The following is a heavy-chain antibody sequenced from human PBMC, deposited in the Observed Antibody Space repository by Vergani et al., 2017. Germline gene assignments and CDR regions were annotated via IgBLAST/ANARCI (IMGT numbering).Heavy chain of an antibody. CDR2: ISRSGSTI. CDR1: GFTFSDYY. D-gene: IGHD3-22*01. V-gene: IGHV3-11*01. J-gene: IGHJ4*02. Sequence: QVQLVESGGGLVKPGGSLGLSCAGSGFTFSDYYMTWIRQAPGKVLEWVSYISRSGSTIYYADSVKGRFTLSRDNAKNSLYLQMNSLRAEDTAVYYCARGYHYDSSGFEGPIDYWGQGTLVTVSS. CDR3: ARGYHYDSSGFEGPIDY.